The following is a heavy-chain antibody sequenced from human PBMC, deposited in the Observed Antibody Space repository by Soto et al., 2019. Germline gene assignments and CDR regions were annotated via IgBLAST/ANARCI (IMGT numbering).Heavy chain of an antibody. Sequence: PCRTLRVSCVASGLNFNDYAMHWVRQTTEKALEWVSGISWNSGSMGYADSVKGRFTISRDNAKNSLFLQMNSLRAEDTALYYCVKDSHNDFRSGSPKRTYYHYGMDVWAQGTTVTLSS. CDR2: ISWNSGSM. V-gene: IGHV3-9*01. CDR1: GLNFNDYA. D-gene: IGHD3-3*01. J-gene: IGHJ6*02. CDR3: VKDSHNDFRSGSPKRTYYHYGMDV.